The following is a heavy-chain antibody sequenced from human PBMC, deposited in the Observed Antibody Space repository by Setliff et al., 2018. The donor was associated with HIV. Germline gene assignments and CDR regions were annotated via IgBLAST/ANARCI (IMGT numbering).Heavy chain of an antibody. J-gene: IGHJ4*02. D-gene: IGHD2-21*02. Sequence: PSETLSLTCTVSGGSISSGSYYWSWIRQPPGKGLEWIGNIYHSGSTYYNPSLKSRVTGSVDTSKTQYSLKMISVTAADTAMYYCAISIVGVTSEMYWAQGTLVTVSS. CDR3: AISIVGVTSEMY. V-gene: IGHV4-39*07. CDR1: GGSISSGSYY. CDR2: IYHSGST.